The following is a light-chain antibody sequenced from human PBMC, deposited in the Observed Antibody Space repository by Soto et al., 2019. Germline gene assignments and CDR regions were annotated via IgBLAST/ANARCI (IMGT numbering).Light chain of an antibody. V-gene: IGLV2-14*01. Sequence: QSVLTQPASVSGSPGQSITIYCTATTSDVDHSNYVSWYQHHPGKAPKLIIYEVSNRPSGVSNRFSGSKSGNTASLSISGLQSEDEADYYCSSYTRSSTYVFGTGTKLTVL. CDR3: SSYTRSSTYV. CDR2: EVS. J-gene: IGLJ1*01. CDR1: TSDVDHSNY.